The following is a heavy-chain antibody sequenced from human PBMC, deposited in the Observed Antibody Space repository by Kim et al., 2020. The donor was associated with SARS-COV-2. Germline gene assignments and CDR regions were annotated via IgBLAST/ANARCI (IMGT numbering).Heavy chain of an antibody. CDR3: TRIPATTLAFWDAFDI. CDR2: IRSKTNNYAT. CDR1: GFTFSGSP. J-gene: IGHJ3*02. Sequence: GGSLRLSCAASGFTFSGSPMHWVRQASGKGLEWVGRIRSKTNNYATTYAALVRGRFTISRDDSKNTAYLEMNGLKTEDTAVYYCTRIPATTLAFWDAFDIWGQGTMVTVSS. V-gene: IGHV3-73*01. D-gene: IGHD3-3*02.